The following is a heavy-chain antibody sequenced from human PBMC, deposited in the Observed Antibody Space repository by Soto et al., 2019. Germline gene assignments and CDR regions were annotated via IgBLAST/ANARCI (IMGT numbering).Heavy chain of an antibody. Sequence: GASVKVSCKASHYTFSTYGVSWVRQAPGQGLESMGWITVSNGNTNYIDNLQGRVTMTTDTSKSTAYMELRSLRSDDTAVYYCARESVNWFEPWAQGTLDNVSS. CDR2: ITVSNGNT. V-gene: IGHV1-18*04. CDR1: HYTFSTYG. CDR3: ARESVNWFEP. J-gene: IGHJ5*02.